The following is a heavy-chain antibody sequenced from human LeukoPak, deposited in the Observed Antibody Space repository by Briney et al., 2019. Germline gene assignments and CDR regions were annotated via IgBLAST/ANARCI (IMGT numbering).Heavy chain of an antibody. CDR2: INPNSGGT. V-gene: IGHV1-2*06. Sequence: ASVKVSCKASGGTFSSYAISWVRQAPGQGLEWMGRINPNSGGTNYAQKFQGRVTMTRDTSISTAYMELSRLRSDDTAVYYCATVYCSGGSCYERFDYWGQGTLVTVSS. D-gene: IGHD2-15*01. CDR1: GGTFSSYA. CDR3: ATVYCSGGSCYERFDY. J-gene: IGHJ4*02.